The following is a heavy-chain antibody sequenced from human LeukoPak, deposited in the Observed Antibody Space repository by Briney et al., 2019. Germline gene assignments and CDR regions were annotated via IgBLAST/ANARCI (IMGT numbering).Heavy chain of an antibody. Sequence: SQTLSLTCTVSGGSISSGSYYWSWIRQPAGKGLEWIGRIYTSGSTNYNPSLKSRVTISVDTSKNQFSLELSSVTAADTAVYYCAREGGDGYNYAFDYWGQGTLVTVSS. V-gene: IGHV4-61*02. CDR3: AREGGDGYNYAFDY. CDR2: IYTSGST. D-gene: IGHD5-24*01. J-gene: IGHJ4*02. CDR1: GGSISSGSYY.